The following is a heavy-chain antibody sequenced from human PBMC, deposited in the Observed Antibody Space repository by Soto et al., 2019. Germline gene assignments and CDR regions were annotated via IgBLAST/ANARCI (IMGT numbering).Heavy chain of an antibody. D-gene: IGHD2-15*01. CDR1: GGSISSYY. J-gene: IGHJ5*02. CDR3: ARENDDCSGGSCYRNWFDP. CDR2: IYYSGST. Sequence: SETLSLTCTVSGGSISSYYCSWIRQPPGKGLEWIGYIYYSGSTNYNPSLKSRVTISVDTSKNQFSLKLSSVTAADTAVYYCARENDDCSGGSCYRNWFDPWGQGTLVTVSS. V-gene: IGHV4-59*01.